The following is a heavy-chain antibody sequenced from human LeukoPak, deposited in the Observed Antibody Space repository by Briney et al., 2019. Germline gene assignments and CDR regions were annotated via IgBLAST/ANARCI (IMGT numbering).Heavy chain of an antibody. Sequence: SETLSLTCTVSGGSISSSSYYWGWIRQPPGKGLEWIGSIYYSGSTYYNPSLKSRVTISVDTSKNQFSLKLSSVTAADTAVYYCAKLGDDRSGYYYYFHYWGQGTLVTVSS. CDR3: AKLGDDRSGYYYYFHY. J-gene: IGHJ4*02. V-gene: IGHV4-39*07. CDR2: IYYSGST. CDR1: GGSISSSSYY. D-gene: IGHD3-22*01.